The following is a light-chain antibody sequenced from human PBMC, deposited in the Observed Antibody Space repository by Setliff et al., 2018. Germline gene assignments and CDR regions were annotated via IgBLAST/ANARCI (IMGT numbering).Light chain of an antibody. CDR3: SSYTSSSTEV. Sequence: QSALVQPASVSGSPGQSITISCTGTSSDVGGYNYVSWYQQHPGKAPKLMIYDVNKRPSGVSNRFSGSKSGNTASLTISGLQAEDEADYYCSSYTSSSTEVFGTGTKVTVL. J-gene: IGLJ1*01. CDR1: SSDVGGYNY. CDR2: DVN. V-gene: IGLV2-14*01.